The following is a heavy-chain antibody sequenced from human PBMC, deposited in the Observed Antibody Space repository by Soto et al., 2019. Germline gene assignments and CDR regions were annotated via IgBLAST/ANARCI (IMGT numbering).Heavy chain of an antibody. D-gene: IGHD6-19*01. Sequence: PSETLSLTCTVSGGSISSYYWSWIRQPPGKGLEWIGYIYYSGSTNYNPSLKSRVTISVDTSKNQFSLKLSSVTAADTAVYYCARESTAVAGIFDYWGQGTLVTVSS. V-gene: IGHV4-59*01. J-gene: IGHJ4*02. CDR3: ARESTAVAGIFDY. CDR2: IYYSGST. CDR1: GGSISSYY.